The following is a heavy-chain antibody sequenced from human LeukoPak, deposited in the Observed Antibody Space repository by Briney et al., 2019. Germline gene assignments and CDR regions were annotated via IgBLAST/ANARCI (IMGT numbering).Heavy chain of an antibody. CDR3: ARDGPRTIFGVVIPQWYYYYGMDV. CDR2: ISAYNGNT. V-gene: IGHV1-18*01. J-gene: IGHJ6*02. Sequence: ASVKVSCKASGYTFTSYGISWVRQAPGQGLEWMGWISAYNGNTNYAQKLQGRVTMTTDTSTSTAYMELRSLRSDDTAVYYCARDGPRTIFGVVIPQWYYYYGMDVWGQGTTVTVSS. CDR1: GYTFTSYG. D-gene: IGHD3-3*01.